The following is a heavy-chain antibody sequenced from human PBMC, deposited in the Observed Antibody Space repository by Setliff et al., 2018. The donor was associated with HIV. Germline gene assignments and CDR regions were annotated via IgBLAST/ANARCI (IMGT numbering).Heavy chain of an antibody. D-gene: IGHD2-21*02. CDR1: GFTFSYYA. CDR2: LSDDGSRE. Sequence: GGSLRLSCAASGFTFSYYAMHWVRQAPGKGLEWVAVLSDDGSREAYAYSMEGRFTISRDNSKNTLYLRMNRLRPEDTAVYYCAKVGGDGRFHYYHMDVWGKGTTVTVSS. J-gene: IGHJ6*03. CDR3: AKVGGDGRFHYYHMDV. V-gene: IGHV3-30*01.